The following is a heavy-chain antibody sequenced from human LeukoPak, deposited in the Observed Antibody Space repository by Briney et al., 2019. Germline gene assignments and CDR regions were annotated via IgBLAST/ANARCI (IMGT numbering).Heavy chain of an antibody. Sequence: SETLSLTCTVSGGSISSYYWSWIRRPPGKGLEWIGYIYYSGSTNYNPPLKSRVTISVDTSKNQFSLKLSSVTAADTAVYYCARVKIRYYDSSGYYSRGLDAFDIWGQGTMVTVSS. J-gene: IGHJ3*02. CDR2: IYYSGST. CDR1: GGSISSYY. D-gene: IGHD3-22*01. CDR3: ARVKIRYYDSSGYYSRGLDAFDI. V-gene: IGHV4-59*01.